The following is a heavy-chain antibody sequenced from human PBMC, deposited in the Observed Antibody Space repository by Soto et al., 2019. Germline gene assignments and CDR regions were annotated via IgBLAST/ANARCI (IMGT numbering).Heavy chain of an antibody. CDR3: ARDSYDSSGYYGGLSDY. CDR2: IIPIFGTA. Sequence: QVQLVQSGAEVKKPGSSVKVSCKASGGTFSSYAISWVRQAPGQGLEWMGVIIPIFGTANYAQKFQGRVTITADEATSTAYMELSSLRSEDTAVYYCARDSYDSSGYYGGLSDYWGQGTLVTVSS. V-gene: IGHV1-69*01. J-gene: IGHJ4*02. D-gene: IGHD3-22*01. CDR1: GGTFSSYA.